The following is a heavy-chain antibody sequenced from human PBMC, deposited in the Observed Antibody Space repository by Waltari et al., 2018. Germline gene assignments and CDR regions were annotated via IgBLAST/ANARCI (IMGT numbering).Heavy chain of an antibody. CDR1: GFTFSSFA. J-gene: IGHJ5*01. V-gene: IGHV3-23*04. CDR2: ISSTGGNT. CDR3: VRDPRGRTGWLDS. Sequence: EVELVESGGGLGQPGGSRRLSCSGTGFTFSSFAMNWVRQAPGKGLEWVGSISSTGGNTYYGDSVKGRFTISRDNSKNTVYLEMKSLCAEDTAVYFCVRDPRGRTGWLDSWGQGTLVTVSS. D-gene: IGHD3-9*01.